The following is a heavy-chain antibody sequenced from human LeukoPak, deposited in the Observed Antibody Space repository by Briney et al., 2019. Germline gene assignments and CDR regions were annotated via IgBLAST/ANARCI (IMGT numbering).Heavy chain of an antibody. J-gene: IGHJ4*02. V-gene: IGHV3-23*01. CDR2: ISGSGGST. D-gene: IGHD1-1*01. CDR3: ARSAAGTYY. Sequence: GGSLRLSCAASGFTFSSYAMSWVRQAPGKGLEWVSAISGSGGSTYYADSVKGRFTISRDNAKNSLHLQMNSLRAEDTAVYYCARSAAGTYYWGQGTLVTVSS. CDR1: GFTFSSYA.